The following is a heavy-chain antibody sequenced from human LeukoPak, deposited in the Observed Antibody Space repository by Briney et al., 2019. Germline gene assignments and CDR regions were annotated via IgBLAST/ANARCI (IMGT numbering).Heavy chain of an antibody. CDR2: IRSNSDGGTI. D-gene: IGHD3-22*01. CDR3: ATDFYDST. V-gene: IGHV3-15*07. CDR1: GFTFSNAW. J-gene: IGHJ5*02. Sequence: GGSLRLPCATSGFTFSNAWMNWVRQAPGKGLEWVGRIRSNSDGGTIDYAAPVKGRFTLSRDDSKTTLYLQMNSLQTEDTAVYYCATDFYDSTWGQGTLVTVSS.